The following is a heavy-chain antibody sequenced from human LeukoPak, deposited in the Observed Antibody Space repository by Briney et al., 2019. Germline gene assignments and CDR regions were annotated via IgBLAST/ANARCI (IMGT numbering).Heavy chain of an antibody. Sequence: GASVKVSCKASGYTFTGYYMHWVRQAPGQGLEWMGWINPNSGGTNYAQKFQGRVTMTRDTSISTAYMELSRLRSDDTAVYYCATTPGDPYYYYMDVWGKGTTVTVSS. V-gene: IGHV1-2*02. CDR3: ATTPGDPYYYYMDV. CDR1: GYTFTGYY. CDR2: INPNSGGT. D-gene: IGHD2-21*01. J-gene: IGHJ6*03.